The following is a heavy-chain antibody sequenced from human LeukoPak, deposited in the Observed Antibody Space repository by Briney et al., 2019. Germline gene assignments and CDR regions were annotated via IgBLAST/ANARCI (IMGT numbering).Heavy chain of an antibody. D-gene: IGHD3-16*02. Sequence: GESLKISCKGSGYRFISYWIGWVRQMPGKGLEWMGIIYPGDSDTRYSPSFQGQVTISADKPISTAYLQWSSLKASDTAMYYCVRHDLGDYVWGSYRYWGQGTLVTVSS. CDR1: GYRFISYW. CDR2: IYPGDSDT. CDR3: VRHDLGDYVWGSYRY. V-gene: IGHV5-51*01. J-gene: IGHJ4*02.